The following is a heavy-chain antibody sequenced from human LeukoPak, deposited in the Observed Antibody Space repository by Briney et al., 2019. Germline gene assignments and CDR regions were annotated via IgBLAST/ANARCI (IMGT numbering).Heavy chain of an antibody. J-gene: IGHJ4*02. CDR2: ISTYNGNT. CDR3: AREDTAMVTAGDY. D-gene: IGHD5-18*01. CDR1: GYTFTTYG. Sequence: GASVKVSCKPSGYTFTTYGISWVRQAPGQGLEWMGWISTYNGNTNYAQRFQGRVTMTTDTSTSTAYMELRSLRSEDTAVYYCAREDTAMVTAGDYWGQGTLVTVSS. V-gene: IGHV1-18*01.